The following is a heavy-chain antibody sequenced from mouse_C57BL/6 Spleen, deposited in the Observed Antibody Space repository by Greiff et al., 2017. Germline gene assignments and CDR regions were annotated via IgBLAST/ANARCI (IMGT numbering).Heavy chain of an antibody. V-gene: IGHV1-54*01. CDR2: FNPVSVGT. CDR3: ARSPLYTVVEGYAMDY. D-gene: IGHD2-2*01. CDR1: GYAFTNYL. J-gene: IGHJ4*01. Sequence: QVQLQQSGAALVRPGTSVKVSCKASGYAFTNYLIEWVKQRPGQGLEWIGVFNPVSVGTNYNEKFKGKATLTADKSSSTAYMQLSSLTFEDSAVYSCARSPLYTVVEGYAMDYWGQGTSVTVSS.